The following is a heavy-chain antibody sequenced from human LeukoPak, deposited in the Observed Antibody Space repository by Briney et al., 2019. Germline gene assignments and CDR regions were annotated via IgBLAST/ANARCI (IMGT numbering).Heavy chain of an antibody. CDR1: GYTFTSYG. CDR3: ARGGAFVVVPDPTPYYMDV. D-gene: IGHD2-2*01. V-gene: IGHV1-18*01. Sequence: ASVKVSCKASGYTFTSYGISWVRQAPGQGLEWMGWISAYNGNTNYAQKLQGRVTMTTDTSTSTAYMELRSLRSDDTAVYYCARGGAFVVVPDPTPYYMDVWGKGTTVTVSS. J-gene: IGHJ6*03. CDR2: ISAYNGNT.